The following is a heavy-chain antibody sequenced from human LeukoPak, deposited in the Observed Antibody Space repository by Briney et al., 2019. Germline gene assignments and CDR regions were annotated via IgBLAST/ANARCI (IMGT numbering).Heavy chain of an antibody. V-gene: IGHV3-23*01. CDR1: GFTFSSYA. D-gene: IGHD6-19*01. J-gene: IGHJ4*02. CDR3: AKGLTYNSGSRGYFDY. Sequence: GGSLRLSCAASGFTFSSYAMSWVRQAPGKGLEWVSAISNSGGSTYHADSVKGRFAISRDNPKNTLYLQMNSLRAEDTAVYYCAKGLTYNSGSRGYFDYWGQGTLVTVSS. CDR2: ISNSGGST.